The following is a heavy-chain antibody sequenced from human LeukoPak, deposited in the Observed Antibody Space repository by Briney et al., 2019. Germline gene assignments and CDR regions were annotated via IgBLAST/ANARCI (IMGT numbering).Heavy chain of an antibody. J-gene: IGHJ4*02. CDR2: IKHDGSEE. CDR1: GFTFPSYY. D-gene: IGHD1-26*01. CDR3: ARWGLGPSFDY. V-gene: IGHV3-7*01. Sequence: PGGSLRLSCAASGFTFPSYYMSWVRQAPGKGLEWVANIKHDGSEEFYVDSVKGRFAISRDNAKNSLFLQMNTLRAEDTAVYYCARWGLGPSFDYWGQGTLVTVSS.